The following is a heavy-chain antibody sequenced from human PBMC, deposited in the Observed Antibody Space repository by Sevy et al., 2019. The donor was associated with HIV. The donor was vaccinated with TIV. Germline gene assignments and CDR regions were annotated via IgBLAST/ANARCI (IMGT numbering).Heavy chain of an antibody. J-gene: IGHJ6*02. Sequence: ASVKVSCKASGGTFSSYAISWVRQAPGQGLEWMGGIIPIFGTANYAQKFQGRVTITADESTSTAYMELSSLRSEDTAVYYFARGRAVRGVRMDVWGQGTTVTVSS. CDR3: ARGRAVRGVRMDV. D-gene: IGHD3-10*01. CDR1: GGTFSSYA. CDR2: IIPIFGTA. V-gene: IGHV1-69*13.